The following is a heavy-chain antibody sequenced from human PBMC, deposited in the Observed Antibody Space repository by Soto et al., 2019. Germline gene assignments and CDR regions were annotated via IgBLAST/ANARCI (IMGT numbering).Heavy chain of an antibody. CDR2: ISYDGSNK. CDR3: ARSREWLPEYYFDY. CDR1: GFTFSSYA. V-gene: IGHV3-30-3*01. D-gene: IGHD3-3*01. J-gene: IGHJ4*02. Sequence: QVQLVESGGGVVQPGRSLRLSCAASGFTFSSYAMHWVRQAPGKGLEWVAVISYDGSNKYYADSVKGRFTISRDNSKNTLYLQMNSLRAEDTAVYYCARSREWLPEYYFDYWGQGTLVTVSS.